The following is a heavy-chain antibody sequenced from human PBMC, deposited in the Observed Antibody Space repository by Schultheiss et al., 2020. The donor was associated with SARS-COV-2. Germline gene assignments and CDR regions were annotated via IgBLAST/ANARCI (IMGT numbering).Heavy chain of an antibody. Sequence: SETLSLTCAVYGGSFSGYYWSWIRQPPGKGLEWIGEINHSGSTNYNPSLKSQVTISVDTSKNQFSLKLSSVTAADTAVYYCARDGIAAAGYHPNWFDPWGQGSLVTVSS. V-gene: IGHV4-34*01. CDR1: GGSFSGYY. D-gene: IGHD6-13*01. CDR3: ARDGIAAAGYHPNWFDP. CDR2: INHSGST. J-gene: IGHJ5*02.